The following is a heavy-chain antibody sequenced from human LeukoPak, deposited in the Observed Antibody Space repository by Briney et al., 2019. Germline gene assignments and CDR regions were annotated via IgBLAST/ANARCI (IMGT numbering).Heavy chain of an antibody. CDR2: IYYTGST. J-gene: IGHJ4*02. CDR3: AGGGDSGGYYYPMFDY. V-gene: IGHV4-59*01. CDR1: GGSISSYY. D-gene: IGHD3-22*01. Sequence: SETLSLTCTVSGGSISSYYWSWIRQPPGKGLEWIGYIYYTGSTNYNLSLKSRVTISVDTSKNQFSLKLSSVTAADTAVYFCAGGGDSGGYYYPMFDYWGQGTLVTVSS.